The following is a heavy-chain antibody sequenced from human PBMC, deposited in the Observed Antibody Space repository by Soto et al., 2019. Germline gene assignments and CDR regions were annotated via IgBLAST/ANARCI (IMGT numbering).Heavy chain of an antibody. V-gene: IGHV4-59*08. CDR3: ARSRGFDL. J-gene: IGHJ5*02. Sequence: SETLSLTCTVSGGSMNSYYWNWIRQPPGKGLEWIGSVFYNGNTNYNPSLKSRVTISVDASKNQFSLNLRFVTAADTAVYYCARSRGFDLWGQGTLVTVSS. D-gene: IGHD2-2*01. CDR2: VFYNGNT. CDR1: GGSMNSYY.